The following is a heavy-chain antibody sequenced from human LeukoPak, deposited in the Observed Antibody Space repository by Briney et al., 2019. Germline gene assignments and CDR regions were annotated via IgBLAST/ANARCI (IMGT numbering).Heavy chain of an antibody. V-gene: IGHV4-4*07. J-gene: IGHJ4*02. D-gene: IGHD2-21*02. Sequence: SETLSLTCTVSGGXFSGYFWSWIRRPAGKGLEWIGRIYTNGRTNYKSSLKSRVKMSVDMSNNQFSLRLNSVTAADTAMYYCARGLGVTPFDFWGQGILVTVSS. CDR3: ARGLGVTPFDF. CDR2: IYTNGRT. CDR1: GGXFSGYF.